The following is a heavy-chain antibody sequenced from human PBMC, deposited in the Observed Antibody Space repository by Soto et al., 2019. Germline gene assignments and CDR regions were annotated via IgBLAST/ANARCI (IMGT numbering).Heavy chain of an antibody. CDR3: ARDEGYYYDSSGYYLPLDY. CDR2: INPSGGTT. Sequence: ASVKLSCKASGYTFTSYFIHWVRQAPGQGLDWMGIINPSGGTTDYAQKFQGRVTMTRDTSTSTVYMELSSLRFEDTAVYYCARDEGYYYDSSGYYLPLDYWGQGTPVTVSS. J-gene: IGHJ4*02. D-gene: IGHD3-22*01. CDR1: GYTFTSYF. V-gene: IGHV1-46*01.